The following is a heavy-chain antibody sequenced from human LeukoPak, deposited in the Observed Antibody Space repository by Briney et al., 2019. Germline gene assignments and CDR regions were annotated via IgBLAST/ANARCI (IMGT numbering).Heavy chain of an antibody. D-gene: IGHD3-10*01. V-gene: IGHV3-7*05. CDR3: ARARDYGSGRANAFDI. CDR1: GFTFSSYW. J-gene: IGHJ3*02. Sequence: GGGLRLCCAASGFTFSSYWMSWVRQAPGKGLEWVANIKRDGSEKYYVNSVKGRLTISRDNTENSLYLQMNSLRAEDTAFYYCARARDYGSGRANAFDIWGQGTMVTVSS. CDR2: IKRDGSEK.